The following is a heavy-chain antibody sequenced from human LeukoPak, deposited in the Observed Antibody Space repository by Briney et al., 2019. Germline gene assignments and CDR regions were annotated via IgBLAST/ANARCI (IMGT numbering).Heavy chain of an antibody. J-gene: IGHJ6*03. Sequence: GGSLRLSCAASRFTFSSYGMHWVRQAPGKGLEWVAVISYDGSNKYYADSVKGRFTISRDNSKNTLYLQMNSLRAEDTAVYYCAKIGTYYYYHMDVWGKGTTLTISS. V-gene: IGHV3-30*18. CDR2: ISYDGSNK. D-gene: IGHD6-13*01. CDR3: AKIGTYYYYHMDV. CDR1: RFTFSSYG.